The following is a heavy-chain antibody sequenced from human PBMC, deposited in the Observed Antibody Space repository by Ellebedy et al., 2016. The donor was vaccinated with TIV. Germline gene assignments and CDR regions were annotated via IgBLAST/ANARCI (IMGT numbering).Heavy chain of an antibody. CDR3: ARHGKSGSYSPYFDY. V-gene: IGHV4-59*08. J-gene: IGHJ4*02. CDR2: IHNKGDT. D-gene: IGHD1-26*01. CDR1: GCPLSGYY. Sequence: MPSETLSLTCTASGCPLSGYYWSWIRHPPGKGLEWIAYIHNKGDTYYNPSLKSRVTISLDASKNQFSLKMSSVTATDTALFYCARHGKSGSYSPYFDYWGQGTLVTVSP.